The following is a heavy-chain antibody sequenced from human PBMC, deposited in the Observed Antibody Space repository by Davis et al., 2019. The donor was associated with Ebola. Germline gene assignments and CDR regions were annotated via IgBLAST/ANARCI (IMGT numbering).Heavy chain of an antibody. D-gene: IGHD3-16*01. V-gene: IGHV4-4*07. J-gene: IGHJ1*01. Sequence: PSETLSLTCSVSGGSISDSYWSWIRQPAGKGLEWIGRIHSSGSTNYKPYLKTRVTMSVDTSKNQLTLNLRSVTAADTAVYYCARDTWATEYLEHWGRGTLVTVSS. CDR1: GGSISDSY. CDR2: IHSSGST. CDR3: ARDTWATEYLEH.